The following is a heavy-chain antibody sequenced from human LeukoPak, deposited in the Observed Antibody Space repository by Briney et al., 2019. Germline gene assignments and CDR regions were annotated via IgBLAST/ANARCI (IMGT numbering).Heavy chain of an antibody. V-gene: IGHV3-74*01. CDR1: GFTFSSYL. CDR3: ARDAEYQLLYAAFDM. J-gene: IGHJ3*02. Sequence: GGALRLSSAPSGFTFSSYLMHWVRQAPGKGLLCVSHINMDGSGATYADSVKSRVTISTDNTKNLLYMQMNSLRAEDTALYYCARDAEYQLLYAAFDMWGQGKMVTVSS. D-gene: IGHD2-2*01. CDR2: INMDGSGA.